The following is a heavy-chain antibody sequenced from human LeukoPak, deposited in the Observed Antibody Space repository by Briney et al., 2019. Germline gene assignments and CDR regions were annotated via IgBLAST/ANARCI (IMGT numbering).Heavy chain of an antibody. J-gene: IGHJ4*02. CDR2: ISSSSSYI. Sequence: GGSLRLSCAVTGFRFNNYPTNWVRQAPGKGLEWVSSISSSSSYIYYADSVKGRFTISRDNAKNSLYLQMNSLRAEDTAVYYCARDRGSGSYYGWGQGTLVTVSS. D-gene: IGHD3-10*01. CDR3: ARDRGSGSYYG. V-gene: IGHV3-21*01. CDR1: GFRFNNYP.